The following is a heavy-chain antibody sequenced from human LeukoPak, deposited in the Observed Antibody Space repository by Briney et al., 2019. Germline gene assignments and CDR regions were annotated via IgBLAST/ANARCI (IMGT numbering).Heavy chain of an antibody. D-gene: IGHD2-21*01. CDR3: ATSHDVKTAPYDL. Sequence: KPSETLSLTCAVYGESFSGYYWSWIRQPPGKGLEWIGEINHSGSSNYNPSLKSRVTTSVDTSKNQFSLKVNSVTAADTAVYYCATSHDVKTAPYDLWGQGTLVTVSS. CDR2: INHSGSS. V-gene: IGHV4-34*01. J-gene: IGHJ5*02. CDR1: GESFSGYY.